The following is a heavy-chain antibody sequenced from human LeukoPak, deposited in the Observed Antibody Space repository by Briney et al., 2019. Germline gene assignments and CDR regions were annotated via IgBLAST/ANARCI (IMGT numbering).Heavy chain of an antibody. Sequence: GGSLRLSCAASGFSFSSNSMNWVRQAPGKGLEWVSYISGSSSTISYADSVKGRFTISRDNAKNSLYLQVNSLRVEDTAVYYCARGKYTAAFDIWGQGTMVTVSS. CDR3: ARGKYTAAFDI. D-gene: IGHD5-18*01. CDR2: ISGSSSTI. J-gene: IGHJ3*02. V-gene: IGHV3-48*04. CDR1: GFSFSSNS.